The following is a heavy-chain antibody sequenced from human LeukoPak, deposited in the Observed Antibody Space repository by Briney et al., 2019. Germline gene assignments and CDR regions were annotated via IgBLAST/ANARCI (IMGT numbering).Heavy chain of an antibody. D-gene: IGHD1-1*01. J-gene: IGHJ4*02. Sequence: GGSLRLSCAASGFTFSNYAMTWVRQAPGKGLEWVSAISGHGATTYYADSVKGRFTISSDIFKNTLYLQMNGLRADDTALYYCAKGLERESRLDSWGQGTLVTVSS. CDR2: ISGHGATT. V-gene: IGHV3-23*01. CDR3: AKGLERESRLDS. CDR1: GFTFSNYA.